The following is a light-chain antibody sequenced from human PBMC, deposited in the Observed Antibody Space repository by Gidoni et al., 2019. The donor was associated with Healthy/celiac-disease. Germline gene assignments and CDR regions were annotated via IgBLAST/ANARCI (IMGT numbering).Light chain of an antibody. CDR2: AAS. V-gene: IGKV1-39*01. J-gene: IGKJ3*01. Sequence: DIHMTQSPSSLSASVGDRVTITCRASQSISSYLNWYQQKPGKAPKLLIYAASSLQSGVPSRFSGSGSGTDCTLTISSLQPEDCATYYCQQSYSTPPTFGPXTKVDIK. CDR1: QSISSY. CDR3: QQSYSTPPT.